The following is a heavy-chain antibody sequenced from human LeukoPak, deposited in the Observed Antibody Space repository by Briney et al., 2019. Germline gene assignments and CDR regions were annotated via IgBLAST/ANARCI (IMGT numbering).Heavy chain of an antibody. D-gene: IGHD4-17*01. CDR1: GDSISSGGYS. J-gene: IGHJ4*02. Sequence: SQTLSLTCAVSGDSISSGGYSWSWIRQPPGKGLEWIGYIYHSGTTYYNPSLKSRVTISVDRSKNQFSLKLSSVTAADTAVYYCARVPTVTTFDYCAQGTLPNVSS. CDR2: IYHSGTT. V-gene: IGHV4-30-2*01. CDR3: ARVPTVTTFDY.